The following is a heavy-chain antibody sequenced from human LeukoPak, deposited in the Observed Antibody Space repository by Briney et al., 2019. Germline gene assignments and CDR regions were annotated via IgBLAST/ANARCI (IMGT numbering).Heavy chain of an antibody. Sequence: PGGSLRLSCTASGFTFSDYTMNLVRQAPGKGLEWLASISGSGKYIYSADSMKGRFTISRDNAKNSLNLQMSSLRAEDTAIYYCVSGTLGTTGFNYWAQGTLVTVSS. CDR2: ISGSGKYI. V-gene: IGHV3-21*01. J-gene: IGHJ4*02. D-gene: IGHD1-1*01. CDR3: VSGTLGTTGFNY. CDR1: GFTFSDYT.